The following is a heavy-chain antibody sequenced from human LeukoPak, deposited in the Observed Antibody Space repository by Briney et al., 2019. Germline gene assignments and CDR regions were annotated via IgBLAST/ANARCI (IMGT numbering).Heavy chain of an antibody. Sequence: GESLKISCKGSGYSFTSYWIGWVRQAPGKGLEWVAVIWYDGNNKYYADFVKGRFTISRANSKNTLYLQMNSLRAEDTAVYNCARDRGSREDGMDVWGQGTTVTVSS. CDR3: ARDRGSREDGMDV. CDR2: IWYDGNNK. D-gene: IGHD1-26*01. J-gene: IGHJ6*02. CDR1: GYSFTSYW. V-gene: IGHV3-33*01.